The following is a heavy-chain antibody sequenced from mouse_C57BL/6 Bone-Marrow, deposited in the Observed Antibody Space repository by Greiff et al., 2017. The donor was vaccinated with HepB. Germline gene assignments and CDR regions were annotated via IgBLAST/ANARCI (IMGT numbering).Heavy chain of an antibody. CDR2: ISYDGSN. CDR3: ASYYSNYSYAMDY. V-gene: IGHV3-6*01. CDR1: GYSITSGYY. Sequence: DVKLQESGPGLVKPSQSLSLTCSVTGYSITSGYYWNWIRQFPGNKLEWMGYISYDGSNNYNPSLKNRISITRDTSKNQFFLKLNSVTTEDTATYYCASYYSNYSYAMDYWGQGTSVTVSS. J-gene: IGHJ4*01. D-gene: IGHD2-5*01.